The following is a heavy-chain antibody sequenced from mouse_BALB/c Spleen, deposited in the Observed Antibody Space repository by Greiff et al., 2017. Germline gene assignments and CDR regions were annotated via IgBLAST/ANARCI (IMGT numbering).Heavy chain of an antibody. CDR2: ISDGGSYT. Sequence: EVQLQQSGGGLVKPGGSLKLSCAASGFTFSDYYMYWVRQTPEKRLEWVATISDGGSYTYYPDSVKGRFTISRDNAKNNLYLQMSSLKSEDTAMYYCARYYDYDAMDYWGQGTSVTVSS. D-gene: IGHD1-1*02. CDR1: GFTFSDYY. V-gene: IGHV5-4*02. CDR3: ARYYDYDAMDY. J-gene: IGHJ4*01.